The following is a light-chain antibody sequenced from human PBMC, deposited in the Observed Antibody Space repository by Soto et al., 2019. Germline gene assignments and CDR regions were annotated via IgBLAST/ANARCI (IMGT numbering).Light chain of an antibody. J-gene: IGKJ1*01. V-gene: IGKV1-5*01. CDR2: DAS. CDR1: ESIRTW. CDR3: QHYGHPQWT. Sequence: DIQITQSPTTLSASMGDRATITFRASESIRTWLAWYQHKPGKAPKFLIYDASTLESGVPSRFSGSGSGTEFTLTITPLEPEDFAVYYCQHYGHPQWTFGQGTKVDIK.